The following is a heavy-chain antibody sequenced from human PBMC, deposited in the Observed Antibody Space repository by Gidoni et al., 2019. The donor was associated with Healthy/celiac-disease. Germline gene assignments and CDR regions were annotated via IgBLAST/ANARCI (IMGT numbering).Heavy chain of an antibody. Sequence: QVQLQQWGAGLLKPSETLSLTCAVYGGSFSGYYWSWIRQPPGKGLEWIGEINHSGSTNYNPSLKSRVTISVDTSKNQFSLKLSSVTAADTAVYYCARKEMATIPTSFDHWGQGTLVTVSS. D-gene: IGHD5-12*01. CDR1: GGSFSGYY. CDR2: INHSGST. CDR3: ARKEMATIPTSFDH. V-gene: IGHV4-34*01. J-gene: IGHJ4*02.